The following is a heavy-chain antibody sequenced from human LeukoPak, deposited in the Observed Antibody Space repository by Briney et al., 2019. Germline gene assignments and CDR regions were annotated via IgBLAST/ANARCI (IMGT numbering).Heavy chain of an antibody. CDR3: ARYSADAAGRSVAGTSRYLDP. Sequence: SENLSLTGSGSGGPISGYYWSWLRPPPGHGLQWMGSVHYSDGCWDNHFLRSLATISVDSSRSEFSVTLSSVTAADTALYCSARYSADAAGRSVAGTSRYLDPCGQGILV. CDR2: VHYSDGC. CDR1: GGPISGYY. D-gene: IGHD6-19*01. V-gene: IGHV4-59*01. J-gene: IGHJ5*02.